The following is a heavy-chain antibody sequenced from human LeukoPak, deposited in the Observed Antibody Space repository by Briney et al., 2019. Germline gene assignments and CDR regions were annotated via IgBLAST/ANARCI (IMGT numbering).Heavy chain of an antibody. Sequence: GGSLRLSCAASGFTLMNAWMTWVRRAPGKGLEWVGRLQSKADGGTTEYAAPVKGRFTISRDDSKNTLFLQMNSLKTEDTAVYYCTTDRAGAFDIWGQGTMVTVSS. J-gene: IGHJ3*02. CDR3: TTDRAGAFDI. V-gene: IGHV3-15*01. CDR2: LQSKADGGTT. D-gene: IGHD3-10*01. CDR1: GFTLMNAW.